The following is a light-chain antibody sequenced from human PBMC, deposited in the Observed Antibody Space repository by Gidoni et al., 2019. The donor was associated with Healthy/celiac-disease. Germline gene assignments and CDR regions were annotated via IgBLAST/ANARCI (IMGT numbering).Light chain of an antibody. Sequence: DIQMTQSPSTLSASLGDRVTITCRASQSISSWLAWYQQKPGKAPKLLIYKASSLESGVPSMFSGSGYGKEFTLTISSLQPDDFATYYCQQYNSYWTFGQGTKVEIK. V-gene: IGKV1-5*03. CDR2: KAS. CDR1: QSISSW. J-gene: IGKJ1*01. CDR3: QQYNSYWT.